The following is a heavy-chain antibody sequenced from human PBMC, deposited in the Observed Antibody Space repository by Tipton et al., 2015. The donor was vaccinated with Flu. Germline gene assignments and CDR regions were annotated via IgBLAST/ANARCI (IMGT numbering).Heavy chain of an antibody. J-gene: IGHJ4*02. D-gene: IGHD3-9*01. CDR1: GGSISSYY. CDR2: IYYSGNT. V-gene: IGHV4-59*01. CDR3: ARVTKTGDYDILTGYNPFDY. Sequence: TLSLTSTVSGGSISSYYWNWIRQPPGKGPEWIGYIYYSGNTNYNPSLKSRVTISLDTSKNQFSLKLTSVTAADTAVYYCARVTKTGDYDILTGYNPFDYWGQGTLVTVSS.